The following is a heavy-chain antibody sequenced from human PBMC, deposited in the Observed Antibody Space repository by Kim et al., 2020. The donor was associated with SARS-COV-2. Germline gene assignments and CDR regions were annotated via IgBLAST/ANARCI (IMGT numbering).Heavy chain of an antibody. J-gene: IGHJ4*02. D-gene: IGHD2-2*01. CDR3: ARDMHMSPKRGYQLLWG. Sequence: ASVKVSCKASGYTFTSYAMHWVRQAPGQRLEWMGWINAGNGNTKYSQKFQGRVTITRDTSASTAYMELSSLRSEETAVYYCARDMHMSPKRGYQLLWGWGQGALVTVSS. CDR2: INAGNGNT. V-gene: IGHV1-3*01. CDR1: GYTFTSYA.